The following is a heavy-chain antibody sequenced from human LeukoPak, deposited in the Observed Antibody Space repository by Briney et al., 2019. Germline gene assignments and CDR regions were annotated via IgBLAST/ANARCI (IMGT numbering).Heavy chain of an antibody. CDR3: ARHGLEYQRAGYFDY. CDR2: IYYSGST. V-gene: IGHV4-39*01. J-gene: IGHJ4*02. CDR1: GASISSGSYY. D-gene: IGHD2-2*01. Sequence: SETLSLTCTVSGASISSGSYYWSWLRQPPGKGLEWIGSIYYSGSTYYNPSLKSRVTISVDTSKNKFSLKLSSVTAADTAVYYCARHGLEYQRAGYFDYWGQGTLVTVSS.